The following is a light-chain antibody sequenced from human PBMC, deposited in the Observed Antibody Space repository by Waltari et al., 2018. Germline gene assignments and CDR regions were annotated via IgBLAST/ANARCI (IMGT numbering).Light chain of an antibody. CDR1: QTMTMY. J-gene: IGKJ4*02. Sequence: DIQMTQPPSSQSASGGDRVNITCRASQTMTMYLNWFQQKPGKAPRLLIYATYRLQSRVPSRFRGSGSGTDFTLTISSLQPEDFATYYCQQNYSIPLTFGGGTKVEIK. V-gene: IGKV1-39*01. CDR3: QQNYSIPLT. CDR2: ATY.